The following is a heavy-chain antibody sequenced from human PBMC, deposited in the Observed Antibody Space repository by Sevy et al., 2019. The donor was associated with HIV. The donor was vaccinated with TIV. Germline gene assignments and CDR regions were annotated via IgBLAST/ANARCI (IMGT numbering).Heavy chain of an antibody. Sequence: GGSLRLSCAASGFTFSIYSMNWVRQAPGKGLEWVSFISSSSSYIYYADSVKGRFTISRDNAKNSLYLQMNSLGAEDTAVYYCAGDSPHVLGMDVWGQGTTVTVSS. CDR1: GFTFSIYS. CDR2: ISSSSSYI. CDR3: AGDSPHVLGMDV. J-gene: IGHJ6*02. V-gene: IGHV3-21*01. D-gene: IGHD3-16*01.